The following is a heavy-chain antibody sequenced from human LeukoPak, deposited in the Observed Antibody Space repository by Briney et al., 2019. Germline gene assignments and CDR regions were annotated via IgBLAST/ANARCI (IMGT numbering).Heavy chain of an antibody. D-gene: IGHD6-13*01. Sequence: SETLSLTCIVSGGSTSSGDYYCSWIRQPAGKGLEWIGRIYTSGSTNYNPSLKSRVTMSVDTSKNQFSLKLSSVTAADTAVYYCAREWTAAAGVDYWGQGTLVTVSS. CDR2: IYTSGST. CDR1: GGSTSSGDYY. J-gene: IGHJ4*02. CDR3: AREWTAAAGVDY. V-gene: IGHV4-61*02.